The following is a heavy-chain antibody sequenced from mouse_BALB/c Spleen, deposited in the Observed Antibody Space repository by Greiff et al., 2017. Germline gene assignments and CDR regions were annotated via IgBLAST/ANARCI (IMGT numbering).Heavy chain of an antibody. Sequence: QVHVKQSGAELVKPGASVKLSCKASGYTFTSYWMHWVKQRPGQGLEWIGEINPSNGRTNYNEKFKSKATLTVDKSSSTAYMQLSSLTSEDSAVYYCARIYYDYDGTMDYWGQGTSVTVSS. V-gene: IGHV1S81*02. CDR2: INPSNGRT. J-gene: IGHJ4*01. D-gene: IGHD2-4*01. CDR1: GYTFTSYW. CDR3: ARIYYDYDGTMDY.